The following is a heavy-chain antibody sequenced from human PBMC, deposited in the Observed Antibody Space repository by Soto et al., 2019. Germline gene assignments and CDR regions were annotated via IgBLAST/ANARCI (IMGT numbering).Heavy chain of an antibody. CDR3: ATSRIVGATTGYWYFDL. Sequence: ASVKVSCKVSGYTLTELSMHWVRQAPGKGLEWMGGFDPEDGETIYAQKFQGRVTMTEDTSTDTAYMELSSLRSEDTAVYYCATSRIVGATTGYWYFDLWGRGTLVTVSS. V-gene: IGHV1-24*01. CDR2: FDPEDGET. J-gene: IGHJ2*01. D-gene: IGHD1-26*01. CDR1: GYTLTELS.